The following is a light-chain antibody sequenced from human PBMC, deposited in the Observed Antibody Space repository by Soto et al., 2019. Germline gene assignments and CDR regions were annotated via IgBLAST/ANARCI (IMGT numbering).Light chain of an antibody. CDR2: GAS. CDR3: QQYGSSPPFT. V-gene: IGKV3-20*01. CDR1: QSVSSSY. Sequence: EIVLTQSPSTLSLSQGERATLXXRASQSVSSSYLAWYQQKPGQAPRLXXYGASSRATGIPDRFGGSGSWTDFTLTISRLEPEDFAVYYCQQYGSSPPFTFGQGTKVDIK. J-gene: IGKJ1*01.